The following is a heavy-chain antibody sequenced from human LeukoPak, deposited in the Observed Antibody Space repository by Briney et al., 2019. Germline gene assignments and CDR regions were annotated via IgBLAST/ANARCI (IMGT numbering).Heavy chain of an antibody. CDR3: ARGWNSGYDLSYFDY. V-gene: IGHV4-59*08. Sequence: SETLSLTCTVSGGSISSYYWSWIRQPPGKGLEWIGYIYYSGSTNYNPSLKSRITISVDTSKNQFSLKLSSVTAADTAVYYCARGWNSGYDLSYFDYWGQGTLVTVSS. CDR1: GGSISSYY. CDR2: IYYSGST. J-gene: IGHJ4*02. D-gene: IGHD5-12*01.